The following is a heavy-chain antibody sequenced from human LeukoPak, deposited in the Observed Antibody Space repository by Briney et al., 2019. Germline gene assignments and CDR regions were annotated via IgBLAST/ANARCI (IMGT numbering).Heavy chain of an antibody. CDR3: ARDLALVLRFLEGHRPFDY. V-gene: IGHV1-18*01. CDR2: ISAYNGKT. D-gene: IGHD3-3*01. CDR1: DYTFTNYG. J-gene: IGHJ4*02. Sequence: ASVKVSCKASDYTFTNYGVSWVRQAPGQGLEWMGWISAYNGKTHYAQKFQGRVTVTTDTSTSTAYMELRSLRSDDTAVYYCARDLALVLRFLEGHRPFDYWGQGTLVTVSS.